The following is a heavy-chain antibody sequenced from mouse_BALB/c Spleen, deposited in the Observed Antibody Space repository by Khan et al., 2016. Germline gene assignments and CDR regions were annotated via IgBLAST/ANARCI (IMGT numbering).Heavy chain of an antibody. V-gene: IGHV3-2*02. CDR1: GYSITSDYA. Sequence: VQLKESGPGLVKPSQSLSLTCTVTGYSITSDYAWNWIRQFPGNKLEWMGYISYSGSTRYNPSLKSRISITRDTSKNQFFMQLHSVTPPDTAPYYGAIAPPSWYYDVCGEGTTVTVSS. CDR3: AIAPPSWYYDV. D-gene: IGHD6-1*01. J-gene: IGHJ1*01. CDR2: ISYSGST.